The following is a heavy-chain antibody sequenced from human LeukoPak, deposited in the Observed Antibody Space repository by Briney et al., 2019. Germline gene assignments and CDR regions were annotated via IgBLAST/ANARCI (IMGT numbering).Heavy chain of an antibody. J-gene: IGHJ5*02. CDR1: GGSFIGYY. CDR3: ARHPYQLLWLSWLDP. D-gene: IGHD2-2*01. V-gene: IGHV4-34*01. CDR2: INHSGGA. Sequence: PSETLSLTCAVYGGSFIGYYWSWIRQPPGKGLEWIGEINHSGGANYNPSLKSRVTISADTSKSQFSLKLGSVTAADTAVYYCARHPYQLLWLSWLDPWGQGTLVTVSS.